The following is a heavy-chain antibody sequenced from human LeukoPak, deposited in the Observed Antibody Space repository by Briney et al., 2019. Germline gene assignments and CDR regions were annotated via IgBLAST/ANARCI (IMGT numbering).Heavy chain of an antibody. CDR2: ISYDGSNK. Sequence: GGSLRLSCEASGFTFSNYAMHWVRQAPGKGLEWVALISYDGSNKCYADSVKGRFTISRDNSKNTLYLQMNSLRGEDTAVYYCARGAPRNYDFWSGPFDYWGQGSLVTVSS. J-gene: IGHJ4*02. V-gene: IGHV3-30-3*01. CDR1: GFTFSNYA. D-gene: IGHD3-3*01. CDR3: ARGAPRNYDFWSGPFDY.